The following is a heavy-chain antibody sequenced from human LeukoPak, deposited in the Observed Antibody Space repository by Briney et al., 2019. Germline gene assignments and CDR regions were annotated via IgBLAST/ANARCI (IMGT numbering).Heavy chain of an antibody. CDR3: ARDVGYYDSSGYDY. Sequence: SETLSLTCAVYGGSFSGYYWSWIRQPPGKGLEWIGEINHSGSTNYNPSLKSRVTISVDTSKNQFSLKLSSVTAADTAVYYCARDVGYYDSSGYDYWGQGTLVTVSS. D-gene: IGHD3-22*01. J-gene: IGHJ4*02. CDR1: GGSFSGYY. CDR2: INHSGST. V-gene: IGHV4-34*01.